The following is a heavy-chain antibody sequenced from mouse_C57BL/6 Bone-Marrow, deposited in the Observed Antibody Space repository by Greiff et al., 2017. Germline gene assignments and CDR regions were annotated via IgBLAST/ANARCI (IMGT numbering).Heavy chain of an antibody. Sequence: VQLQQSGAELVRPGTSVKVSCKASGYAFTNYLIEWVKQRPGQGLEWIGVINPGSGGTNYNEKFKGKATLTADKSSSTAYMQLSSLTSEDSAVYFCARSYYGNYGFYAMDYWGQGTSVTVSS. V-gene: IGHV1-54*01. CDR1: GYAFTNYL. D-gene: IGHD2-10*01. J-gene: IGHJ4*01. CDR3: ARSYYGNYGFYAMDY. CDR2: INPGSGGT.